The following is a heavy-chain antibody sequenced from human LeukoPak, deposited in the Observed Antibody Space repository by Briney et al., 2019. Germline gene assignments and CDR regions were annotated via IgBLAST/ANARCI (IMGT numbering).Heavy chain of an antibody. CDR3: ASRSGTTPYYFDY. D-gene: IGHD4-17*01. J-gene: IGHJ4*02. CDR1: GYTFTSYG. CDR2: IAPNNGNT. Sequence: ASVKVSCKVSGYTFTSYGLTWMRQAPGQGLGWMGWIAPNNGNTNYAQKFQGRVTMTTDTSTSTAYMELRSLRSDDTAVYYCASRSGTTPYYFDYWGQGTLVTVSS. V-gene: IGHV1-18*01.